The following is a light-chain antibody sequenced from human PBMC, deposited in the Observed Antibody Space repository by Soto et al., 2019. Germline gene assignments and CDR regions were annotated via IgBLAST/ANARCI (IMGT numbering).Light chain of an antibody. Sequence: DSPMTQSPSSLSASVGDRVTITCRASQTGGTFLNWYQQRPGRAPNLLIYAASNLPTGVPSRFSGRESETDFTLTINSLQPEDFGTYYCQQSYSIRSWTFGQGTKVDIK. J-gene: IGKJ1*01. CDR3: QQSYSIRSWT. CDR2: AAS. V-gene: IGKV1-39*01. CDR1: QTGGTF.